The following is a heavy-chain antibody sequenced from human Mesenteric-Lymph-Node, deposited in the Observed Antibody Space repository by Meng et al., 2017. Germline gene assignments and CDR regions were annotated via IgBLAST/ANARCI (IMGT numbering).Heavy chain of an antibody. CDR2: IYYSGST. Sequence: LEWSGPRPVQPPQTLSLTCTASAGSINSGDCYWSWIRQHPGKGLEWIGYIYYSGSTYYNPSLKSRVTISVDTSKNQFSLKLSSVTAADTAVYYCARAGYGSGSYDWFDPWGQGTLVTVSS. CDR1: AGSINSGDCY. J-gene: IGHJ5*02. D-gene: IGHD3-10*01. CDR3: ARAGYGSGSYDWFDP. V-gene: IGHV4-31*03.